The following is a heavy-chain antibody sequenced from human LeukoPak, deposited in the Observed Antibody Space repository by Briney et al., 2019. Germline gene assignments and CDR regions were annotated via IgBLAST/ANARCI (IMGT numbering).Heavy chain of an antibody. CDR2: ISGSGGST. CDR3: AKDAVLLWFGELFTYFDY. Sequence: GGSLRLSCAASGFTFSSYAMSWVRQAPGKGLEWVSAISGSGGSTYYADSVKGRFTISRDNSKNTLYLQMNSLRAEDTAAYYCAKDAVLLWFGELFTYFDYWGQGTLVTVSS. J-gene: IGHJ4*02. V-gene: IGHV3-23*01. CDR1: GFTFSSYA. D-gene: IGHD3-10*01.